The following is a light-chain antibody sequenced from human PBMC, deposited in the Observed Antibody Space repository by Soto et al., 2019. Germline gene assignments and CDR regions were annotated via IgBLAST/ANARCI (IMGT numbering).Light chain of an antibody. CDR1: QSISSW. CDR3: QQFNGYPLT. CDR2: DAS. J-gene: IGKJ4*01. Sequence: EIQITQYPTTLSASVGDRVTITCRASQSISSWLAWYQQKPGKAPKLLIYDASSLESGVPSRFSGSGSGTEFTLTISSLQPDDFATYYCQQFNGYPLTFGGGSKV. V-gene: IGKV1-5*01.